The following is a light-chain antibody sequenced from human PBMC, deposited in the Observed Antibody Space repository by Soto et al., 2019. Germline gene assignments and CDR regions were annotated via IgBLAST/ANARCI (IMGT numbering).Light chain of an antibody. CDR3: QQRSNWLSIT. CDR2: RTS. V-gene: IGKV1-5*03. Sequence: IQMTQSPSPLSASVGYRVTITCRASQCTSTWLGWYQQKPGKSPKLLSYRTSTLESGVPSRFSGSGSGTEFTLTIRSLQPDDFATYYGQQRSNWLSITFGQGGR. CDR1: QCTSTW. J-gene: IGKJ5*01.